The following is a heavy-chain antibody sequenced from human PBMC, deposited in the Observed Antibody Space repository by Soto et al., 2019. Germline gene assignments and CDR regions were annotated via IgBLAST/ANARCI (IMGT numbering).Heavy chain of an antibody. D-gene: IGHD3-22*01. CDR2: ISSSSSYI. CDR3: ARGAEYYDSSGYLRPRFYYGMDV. J-gene: IGHJ6*02. CDR1: GFTFSSYS. Sequence: TGGSLRLSCAASGFTFSSYSMNWVRQAPGKGLEWVSSISSSSSYIYYADSVKGRFTISRDNAKNSLYLQMNSLRAEDTAVYYCARGAEYYDSSGYLRPRFYYGMDVWGQGTTVTVSS. V-gene: IGHV3-21*01.